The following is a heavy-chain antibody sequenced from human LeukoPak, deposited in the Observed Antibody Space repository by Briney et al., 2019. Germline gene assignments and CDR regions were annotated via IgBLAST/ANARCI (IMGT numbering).Heavy chain of an antibody. Sequence: GGSLRLSCAASGFTVSSNYMSWVRQAPGKGLEWVSVTYSNGRTYYADSVKGRFTISRDISKNTLYLQVNSLRAEDTAVYYCAKELATGGYWGQGTLVTVSS. D-gene: IGHD5-12*01. V-gene: IGHV3-53*01. CDR3: AKELATGGY. J-gene: IGHJ4*02. CDR2: TYSNGRT. CDR1: GFTVSSNY.